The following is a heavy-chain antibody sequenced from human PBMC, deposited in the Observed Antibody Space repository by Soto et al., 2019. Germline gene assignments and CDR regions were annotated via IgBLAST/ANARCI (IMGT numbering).Heavy chain of an antibody. CDR2: IYPGDSDT. CDR1: GYRFTSYW. Sequence: PGESLKISCKGSGYRFTSYWIGWVRQMPGKGLEWMGIIYPGDSDTRYSPSFQGQVTISADKSISTAYLQWSSLKASDTAMYYCARHDLSAIQLWLSVDYWGQGTLVTVSS. J-gene: IGHJ4*02. V-gene: IGHV5-51*01. D-gene: IGHD5-18*01. CDR3: ARHDLSAIQLWLSVDY.